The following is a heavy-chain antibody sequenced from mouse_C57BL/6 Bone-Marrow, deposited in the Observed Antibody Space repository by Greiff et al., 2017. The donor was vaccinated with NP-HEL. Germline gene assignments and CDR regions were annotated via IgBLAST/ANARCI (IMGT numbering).Heavy chain of an antibody. D-gene: IGHD2-2*01. CDR2: IYPGDGDT. Sequence: VQLQQSGPELVKPGASVKISCKASGYAFSSSWMNWVKQRPGKGLEWIGRIYPGDGDTNYNGKFKGKATMTADKSSSTAYMQLSSLTSEDSAVYLCASSAYGYEDFAYWGQGTLVTVSA. CDR1: GYAFSSSW. J-gene: IGHJ3*01. CDR3: ASSAYGYEDFAY. V-gene: IGHV1-82*01.